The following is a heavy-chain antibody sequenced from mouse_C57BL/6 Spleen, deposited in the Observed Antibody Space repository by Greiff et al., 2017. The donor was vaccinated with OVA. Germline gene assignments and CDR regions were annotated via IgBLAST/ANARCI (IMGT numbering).Heavy chain of an antibody. CDR3: ARSIYYDYGRDFDY. CDR2: IHPNSGST. Sequence: QVQLKQPGAELVKPGASVKLSCKASGYTFTSYWMHWVKQRPGQGLEWIGMIHPNSGSTNYNEKFKSKATLTVDKSSSTAYMQLSSLTSEDSAVYYCARSIYYDYGRDFDYWGQGTTLTVSS. CDR1: GYTFTSYW. J-gene: IGHJ2*01. D-gene: IGHD2-4*01. V-gene: IGHV1-64*01.